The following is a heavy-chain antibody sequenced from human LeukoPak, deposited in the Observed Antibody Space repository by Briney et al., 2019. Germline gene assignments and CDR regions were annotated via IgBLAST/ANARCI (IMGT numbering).Heavy chain of an antibody. Sequence: QPGGSLRLSCAASGFTFSSYGMHWVRQAPGKGLEWVAVIWYDGSNKYYADSVKGRFTISRDNSKNTLYLQMNSLRAEDTAVYYCARDSSGEYYDSSGYYSFDYWGQGTLVTVSS. CDR1: GFTFSSYG. J-gene: IGHJ4*02. V-gene: IGHV3-33*01. CDR2: IWYDGSNK. CDR3: ARDSSGEYYDSSGYYSFDY. D-gene: IGHD3-22*01.